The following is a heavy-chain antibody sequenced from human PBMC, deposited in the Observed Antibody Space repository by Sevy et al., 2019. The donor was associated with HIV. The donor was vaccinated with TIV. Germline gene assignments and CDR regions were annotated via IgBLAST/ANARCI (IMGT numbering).Heavy chain of an antibody. Sequence: GGSLRLSCAASGFTFSSYAMHWVRQAPGKGLEWVAVISYDGSNKYYADSVKGRLTISRDNSKNTLYLQMNSLRAEDTAVYYCARIGTGDTYGTHPWYWGQGTLVTVSS. D-gene: IGHD5-18*01. J-gene: IGHJ4*02. CDR1: GFTFSSYA. V-gene: IGHV3-30-3*01. CDR3: ARIGTGDTYGTHPWY. CDR2: ISYDGSNK.